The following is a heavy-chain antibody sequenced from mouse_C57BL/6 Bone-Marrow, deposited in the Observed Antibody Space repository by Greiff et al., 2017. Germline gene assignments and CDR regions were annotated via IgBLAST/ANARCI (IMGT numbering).Heavy chain of an antibody. CDR1: GYTFTSYW. D-gene: IGHD1-1*01. CDR2: IDPNSGGT. CDR3: ARTTVVATDYAMDY. V-gene: IGHV1-72*01. J-gene: IGHJ4*01. Sequence: QVQLQQPGAELVKPGASVKLSCKASGYTFTSYWMHWVKQRPGRGLEWIGRIDPNSGGTKYNEKFKSKATLTVDKPSSTAYMQLSSLTSEDAAVYYCARTTVVATDYAMDYWGQGTSVTVSS.